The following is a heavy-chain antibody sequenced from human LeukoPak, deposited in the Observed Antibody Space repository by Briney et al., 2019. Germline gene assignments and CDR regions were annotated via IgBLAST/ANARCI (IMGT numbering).Heavy chain of an antibody. Sequence: SETLSLTCTVSGGSISSYYWSWIRQPPGKGLEWIGYIYYSGTTDYNPSLKSRVTISVDRSKNQMSLKLSSVTAADTAVYYCARCLGFLIGSSWYPDAFDIWGQGTMDTVSS. D-gene: IGHD6-13*01. CDR2: IYYSGTT. CDR1: GGSISSYY. J-gene: IGHJ3*02. V-gene: IGHV4-59*08. CDR3: ARCLGFLIGSSWYPDAFDI.